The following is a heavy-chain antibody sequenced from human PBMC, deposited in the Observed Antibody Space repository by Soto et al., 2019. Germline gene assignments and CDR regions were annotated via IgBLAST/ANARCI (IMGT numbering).Heavy chain of an antibody. CDR1: GFSLSTRGVG. J-gene: IGHJ4*02. CDR2: IFWDDDK. V-gene: IGHV2-5*02. Sequence: QITLKESGPPLVKPTQTLTLTCSFSGFSLSTRGVGVGWIRQPPGKALEWLALIFWDDDKWYSPSLRSRLTTTEDTSKNHVALTMTNMDPVDPATYYCAHRSRGYAYYFDQWGQGTLVNVSS. D-gene: IGHD5-12*01. CDR3: AHRSRGYAYYFDQ.